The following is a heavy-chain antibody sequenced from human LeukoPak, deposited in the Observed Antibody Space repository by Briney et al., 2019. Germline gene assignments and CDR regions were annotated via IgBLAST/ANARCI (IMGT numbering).Heavy chain of an antibody. CDR2: IYHSGST. CDR1: GYSISSGYY. CDR3: ARVVGSSWYCFDY. J-gene: IGHJ4*02. D-gene: IGHD6-13*01. Sequence: SETLSLTCAVSGYSISSGYYWGWIRQPPGKGLEWIGSIYHSGSTYYNTSLKSRVTISVDTSKNQFSLKLSSVTAADTAVYYCARVVGSSWYCFDYWGQETLVTVSS. V-gene: IGHV4-38-2*01.